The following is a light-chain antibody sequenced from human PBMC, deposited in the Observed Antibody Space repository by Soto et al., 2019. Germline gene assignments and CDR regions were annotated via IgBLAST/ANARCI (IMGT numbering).Light chain of an antibody. J-gene: IGKJ5*01. CDR3: QQYDNLPIT. CDR2: DAT. Sequence: DIQMTQSPSSLSASVRERVTITCQASQDISSYLNWYQQKPGKAPKLLIYDATNLEIGVPSRFSGSGSGTDFTFTISSLQPEDIATYYCQQYDNLPITFGQGTRLE. CDR1: QDISSY. V-gene: IGKV1-33*01.